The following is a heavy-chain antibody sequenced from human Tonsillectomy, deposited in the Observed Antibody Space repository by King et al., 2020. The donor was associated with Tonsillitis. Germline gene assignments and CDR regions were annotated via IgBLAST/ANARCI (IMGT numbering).Heavy chain of an antibody. CDR3: ARDYGSGSY. CDR1: GFSFNSHP. D-gene: IGHD3-10*01. J-gene: IGHJ4*02. Sequence: VQLVQSGGGLVQPGGSLRLSCAASGFSFNSHPMSWVRQAPGKGLEWVSAISDTGCKTYYADSVKGRFTISRDNSKNTLYLQMNSLRAEDTAVYYCARDYGSGSYWGQGTLVTVSS. CDR2: ISDTGCKT. V-gene: IGHV3-23*04.